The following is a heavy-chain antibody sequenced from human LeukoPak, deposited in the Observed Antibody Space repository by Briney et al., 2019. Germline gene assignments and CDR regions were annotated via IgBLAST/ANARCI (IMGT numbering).Heavy chain of an antibody. J-gene: IGHJ6*03. CDR3: ARDLLGYCSSTSCYGFYMDV. Sequence: AGGSLRLSCAAPGFTFSSYSMNWVRQAPGKGLEWVSSISSSGSYIYYADSVKGRFTISRDNAKNSLYLQMNSLRAEDTAVYYCARDLLGYCSSTSCYGFYMDVWGKGTTVTVSS. CDR1: GFTFSSYS. CDR2: ISSSGSYI. V-gene: IGHV3-21*01. D-gene: IGHD2-2*01.